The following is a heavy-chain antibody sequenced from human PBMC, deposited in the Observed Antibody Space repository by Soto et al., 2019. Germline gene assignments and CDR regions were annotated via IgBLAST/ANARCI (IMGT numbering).Heavy chain of an antibody. D-gene: IGHD3-3*01. CDR3: ARGGGVGVAGSAAFDM. J-gene: IGHJ3*02. Sequence: QLHLVQSGAVVKKPGASVTVSCSASGYPVTAYYMHWVRQAPGRGLEWMGGINPATGAAKYTQTFQGRVPMPRDTSTSTVLMELSGLTSEDTAVFYCARGGGVGVAGSAAFDMWGQGTLVTVSS. V-gene: IGHV1-2*02. CDR1: GYPVTAYY. CDR2: INPATGAA.